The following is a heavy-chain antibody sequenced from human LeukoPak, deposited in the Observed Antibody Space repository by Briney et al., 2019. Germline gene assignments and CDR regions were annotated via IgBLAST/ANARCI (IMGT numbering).Heavy chain of an antibody. J-gene: IGHJ4*02. Sequence: GGSLRLSCAASGFTFSSYGMSWVRQAPGKGLEWVSGISGSGGSTYYADSVKGRLTISRDNSKNTLYLQMNSLRAEDTAVYYCAKDPAASPYYDFWSAISYYFDYWGQGTLVTVSS. D-gene: IGHD3-3*01. CDR2: ISGSGGST. V-gene: IGHV3-23*01. CDR3: AKDPAASPYYDFWSAISYYFDY. CDR1: GFTFSSYG.